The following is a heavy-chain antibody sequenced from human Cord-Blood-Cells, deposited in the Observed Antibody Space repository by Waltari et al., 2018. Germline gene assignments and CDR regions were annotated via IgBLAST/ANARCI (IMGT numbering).Heavy chain of an antibody. CDR2: INLSGST. J-gene: IGHJ4*02. Sequence: QVQLQQWGAGLLKPSETLSLTCAVYGGSFSGYYWSWIRQPPGKGLEWIGEINLSGSTNYTPSLKSRVTISVDTSKNQFSLKLSSVTAADTAVYYCARSPLVPAAFDDWGQGTLVTVSS. CDR3: ARSPLVPAAFDD. D-gene: IGHD2-2*01. V-gene: IGHV4-34*01. CDR1: GGSFSGYY.